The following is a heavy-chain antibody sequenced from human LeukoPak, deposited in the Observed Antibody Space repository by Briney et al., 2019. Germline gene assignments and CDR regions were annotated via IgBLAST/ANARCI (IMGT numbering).Heavy chain of an antibody. CDR2: INGDGSAT. CDR1: GFTFRLHW. J-gene: IGHJ4*02. Sequence: GGSLRLSSAASGFTFRLHWMHSGRRAPGKGLVWVSRINGDGSATYYADSVKARFSISRDNPKTTLYLHMHSLRADDTAVYYCAREEEMATNTDYWGQGPLVPVSS. CDR3: AREEEMATNTDY. V-gene: IGHV3-74*01. D-gene: IGHD5-24*01.